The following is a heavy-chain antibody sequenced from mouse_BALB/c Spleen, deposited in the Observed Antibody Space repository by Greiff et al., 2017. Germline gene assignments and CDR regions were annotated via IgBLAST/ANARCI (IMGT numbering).Heavy chain of an antibody. V-gene: IGHV6-6*02. CDR2: IRLKSNNYAT. CDR1: GFTFSNYW. J-gene: IGHJ2*01. D-gene: IGHD2-4*01. Sequence: EVKVEESGGGLVQPGGSLKLSCAASGFTFSNYWMNWVRQSPEKGLEWVAEIRLKSNNYATQYAESVKVRVTISRDDSKSSVYLQMKNLRAGDTGRCYCSRTSDYYYFDYWGQGTTLTVSS. CDR3: SRTSDYYYFDY.